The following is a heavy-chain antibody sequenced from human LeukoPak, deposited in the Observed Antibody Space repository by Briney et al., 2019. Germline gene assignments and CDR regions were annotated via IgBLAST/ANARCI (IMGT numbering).Heavy chain of an antibody. D-gene: IGHD3-22*01. Sequence: PSGTLSLTCAVSGGSISSSNWWSWVRQPPGKGLEWIGEIYHSGSTNYNPSLKSRVTISVDKSKNQFSLKLSSVTAADTAVYYCASGRSDSSGYWAFDYWGQGTLVTVSS. CDR1: GGSISSSNW. CDR3: ASGRSDSSGYWAFDY. V-gene: IGHV4-4*02. J-gene: IGHJ4*02. CDR2: IYHSGST.